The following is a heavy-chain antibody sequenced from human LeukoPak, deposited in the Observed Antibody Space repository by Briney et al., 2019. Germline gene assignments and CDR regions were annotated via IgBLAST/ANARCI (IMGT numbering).Heavy chain of an antibody. D-gene: IGHD5-24*01. CDR3: AREMATIGYYYYGLDV. J-gene: IGHJ6*02. CDR1: GFMFRDYY. CDR2: ISSSGTTI. Sequence: GGSLRLSCAASGFMFRDYYMSWIRQAPGKGLEWVSYISSSGTTIFYADSVKGRFTISRDNAKNSLYLQMNSLGAEDTAVYYCAREMATIGYYYYGLDVWGQGTTVTVSS. V-gene: IGHV3-11*01.